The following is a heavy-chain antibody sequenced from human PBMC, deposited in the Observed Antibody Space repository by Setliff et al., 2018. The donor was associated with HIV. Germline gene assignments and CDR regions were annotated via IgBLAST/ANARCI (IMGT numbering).Heavy chain of an antibody. J-gene: IGHJ5*02. D-gene: IGHD1-26*01. Sequence: SETLSLTCTVSGDSITSNDDYWGWICQPPGKGLEWIGIIHYNGRAYYDPSLKSRVSISVDSSQTHFSLRLRSVTASDSAVYYCARYRSKLDWFAPWGQGALVTVSS. CDR3: ARYRSKLDWFAP. V-gene: IGHV4-39*02. CDR2: IHYNGRA. CDR1: GDSITSNDDY.